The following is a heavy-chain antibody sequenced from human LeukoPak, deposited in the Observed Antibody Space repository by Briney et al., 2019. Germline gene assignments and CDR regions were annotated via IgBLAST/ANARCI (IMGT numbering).Heavy chain of an antibody. D-gene: IGHD1-26*01. CDR2: ISGSGGST. J-gene: IGHJ4*02. Sequence: GGTLRLSCAASGFTFSSYGMSWVRQAPGKGLEWVSAISGSGGSTYYADSVKGRFTISRDNSKNTLYLQMNSLRAEDTAVYYCAKDRSFPYYVFDYWGQGTLVTVSS. V-gene: IGHV3-23*01. CDR1: GFTFSSYG. CDR3: AKDRSFPYYVFDY.